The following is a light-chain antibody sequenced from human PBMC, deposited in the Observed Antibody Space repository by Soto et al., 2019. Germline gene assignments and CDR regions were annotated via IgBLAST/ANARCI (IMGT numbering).Light chain of an antibody. Sequence: AIPMTQSPSSLSASVGDRVTITCRASQGIRNDLGWYQQKPGKTPKLLIYAASTLQSGVPSRFSGSGSGTDFALTISSLQPEDFATYYCLQDYNYPRTFGQGTKVEI. J-gene: IGKJ1*01. CDR1: QGIRND. CDR2: AAS. V-gene: IGKV1-6*01. CDR3: LQDYNYPRT.